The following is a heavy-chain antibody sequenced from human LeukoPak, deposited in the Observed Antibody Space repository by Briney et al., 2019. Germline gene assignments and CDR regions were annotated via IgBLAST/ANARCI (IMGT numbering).Heavy chain of an antibody. CDR1: EFSVGSNY. D-gene: IGHD3-9*01. J-gene: IGHJ3*02. V-gene: IGHV3-66*01. Sequence: PGGSLRLSCAASEFSVGSNYMTWVRQAPGKGLEWVSVIYSGGTTYYADSVKGRFTISRDNSKNTLYLQMNTLRAEDTAVYYCARDSDILASDAFDIWGQGTMVTVSS. CDR2: IYSGGTT. CDR3: ARDSDILASDAFDI.